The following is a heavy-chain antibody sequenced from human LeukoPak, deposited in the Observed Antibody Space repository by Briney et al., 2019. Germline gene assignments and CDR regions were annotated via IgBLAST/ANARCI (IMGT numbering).Heavy chain of an antibody. CDR3: ARDRRFELLWFGESLEGFDP. Sequence: GGSLRLSCAASGFTFSDYYMSWIRQAPGKGLEWVSYISSSGSTIYYADSVKGRFTISRDNAKNSLYLQMNSLRAEDTAVYYCARDRRFELLWFGESLEGFDPWGQGTLVTVSS. CDR1: GFTFSDYY. D-gene: IGHD3-10*01. CDR2: ISSSGSTI. V-gene: IGHV3-11*01. J-gene: IGHJ5*02.